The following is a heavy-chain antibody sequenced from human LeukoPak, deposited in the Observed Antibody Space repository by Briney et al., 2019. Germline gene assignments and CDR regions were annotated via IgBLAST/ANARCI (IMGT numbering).Heavy chain of an antibody. J-gene: IGHJ5*01. CDR3: ARGVGRYCSDTSCIGGFDS. D-gene: IGHD2-2*01. CDR2: IYYSGNT. Sequence: SETLSLTCTVSGDSISSGDYYWSWIRQPPGKGLEWIGYIYYSGNTYYNPSLESRVTISIDTSKNQFSLKLSSVSAADTAVYYCARGVGRYCSDTSCIGGFDSWGQGTLVSVSS. CDR1: GDSISSGDYY. V-gene: IGHV4-30-4*08.